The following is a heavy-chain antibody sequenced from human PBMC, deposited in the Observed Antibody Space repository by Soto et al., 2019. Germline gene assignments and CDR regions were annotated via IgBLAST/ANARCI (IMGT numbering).Heavy chain of an antibody. J-gene: IGHJ6*02. V-gene: IGHV3-33*01. Sequence: GETLTLSCTASGFTFSSYGLHWVRLAQGTGLEWVAVGWYDGSNKYYADSLKDRFTISRDNSKNKQYLQINSLRAEATAADYYARGFESGSSWCYYYCGMDVWGQGTTVTVSS. CDR3: ARGFESGSSWCYYYCGMDV. D-gene: IGHD6-13*01. CDR2: GWYDGSNK. CDR1: GFTFSSYG.